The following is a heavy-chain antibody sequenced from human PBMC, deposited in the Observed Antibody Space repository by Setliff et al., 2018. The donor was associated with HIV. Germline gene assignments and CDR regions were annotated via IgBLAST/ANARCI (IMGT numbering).Heavy chain of an antibody. V-gene: IGHV4-39*01. J-gene: IGHJ5*01. CDR1: GGSIIDSRYF. CDR3: VRHVWSDDFLVPGWFDS. Sequence: SETLSLTCTVSGGSIIDSRYFWGWIRQPPGKGLEWIGSVYYSGITYYSSPLKSRVTVSVDTSRIQFSLKLTSVTAADTAVYKCVRHVWSDDFLVPGWFDSWSQGTLVTVSS. D-gene: IGHD3-3*01. CDR2: VYYSGIT.